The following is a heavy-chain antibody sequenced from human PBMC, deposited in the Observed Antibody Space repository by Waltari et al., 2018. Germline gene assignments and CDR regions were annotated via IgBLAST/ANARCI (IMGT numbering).Heavy chain of an antibody. CDR3: ARVPYSSSWTVYYYYYMDV. V-gene: IGHV1-69*14. D-gene: IGHD6-13*01. CDR1: GGTFSSYA. CDR2: IIPIFGTA. Sequence: QVQLVQSGAEVKKPGSSVKVSCKASGGTFSSYAISWVRQAPGQGLEWMGGIIPIFGTANYAQKFQGRVTITADKSTSTAYMELSSLRSEDTAVYYCARVPYSSSWTVYYYYYMDVWGKGTTVTVSS. J-gene: IGHJ6*03.